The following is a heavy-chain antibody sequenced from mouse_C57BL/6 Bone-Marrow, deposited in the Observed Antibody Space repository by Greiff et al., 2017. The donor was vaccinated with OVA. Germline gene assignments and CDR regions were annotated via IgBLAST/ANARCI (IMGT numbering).Heavy chain of an antibody. Sequence: EVMLVESGGGLVQPGGSMKLSCAASGFTFSDAWMDWVRQSPEKGLEWVAEIRNKANNHATYYAESVKGRFTISRDDSKSSVYLQMNSLRAEDTGIYYCTRLYYYGSSYEYFDVWGTGTTVTVSS. D-gene: IGHD1-1*01. J-gene: IGHJ1*03. CDR2: IRNKANNHAT. CDR3: TRLYYYGSSYEYFDV. CDR1: GFTFSDAW. V-gene: IGHV6-6*01.